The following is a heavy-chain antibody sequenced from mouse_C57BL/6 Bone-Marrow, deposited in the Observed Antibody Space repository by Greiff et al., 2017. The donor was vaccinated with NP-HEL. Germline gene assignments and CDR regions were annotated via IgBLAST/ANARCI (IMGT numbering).Heavy chain of an antibody. CDR1: GFTFSSYA. J-gene: IGHJ3*01. Sequence: EVKLMESGEGLVKPGGSLKLSCAASGFTFSSYAMSWVRQTPEKRLEWVAYISSGGDYIYYADTVKGRFTISRDNARNTLYLQMSSLKSEDTAMYYCTRGGTGTSWFGFAYWGQGTLVTVSA. D-gene: IGHD4-1*01. CDR2: ISSGGDYI. CDR3: TRGGTGTSWFGFAY. V-gene: IGHV5-9-1*02.